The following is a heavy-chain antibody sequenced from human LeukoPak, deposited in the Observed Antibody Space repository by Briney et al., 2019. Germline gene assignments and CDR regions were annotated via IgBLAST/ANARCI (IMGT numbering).Heavy chain of an antibody. V-gene: IGHV3-7*01. CDR1: GFTFSSYW. Sequence: GGSLRLSCAASGFTFSSYWMSWVRQAPGKGLEWAANIKQDGSEKYYVDSVKGRFTISRDNAKNSLYLQMNSLRVEDTAVYYCATSSGSYRFDPWGQGTLVTVSS. CDR2: IKQDGSEK. CDR3: ATSSGSYRFDP. D-gene: IGHD1-26*01. J-gene: IGHJ5*02.